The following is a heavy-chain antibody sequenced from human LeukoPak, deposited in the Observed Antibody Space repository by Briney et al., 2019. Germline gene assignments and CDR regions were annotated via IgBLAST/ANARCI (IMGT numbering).Heavy chain of an antibody. D-gene: IGHD3-3*01. CDR2: IYPGDSDT. V-gene: IGHV5-51*01. Sequence: GESLKISCKGSGYSFTSYWIGWVRQMPGKGLEWMGIIYPGDSDTRYSPSFQGQVPISADKSISTAYLQWSSLKASDTAMYYCARLSYDFWSGYKSMPNWFDPWGQGTLVTVSS. J-gene: IGHJ5*02. CDR1: GYSFTSYW. CDR3: ARLSYDFWSGYKSMPNWFDP.